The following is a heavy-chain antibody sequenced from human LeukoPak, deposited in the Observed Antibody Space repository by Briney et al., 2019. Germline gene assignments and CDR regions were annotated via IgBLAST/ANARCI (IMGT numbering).Heavy chain of an antibody. V-gene: IGHV3-23*01. J-gene: IGHJ4*02. Sequence: GGSLRLSCAASGFTFSSYAMSWVRQAPGKGLEWVSAISGSGGSTYYADSVKGRFTISRDNSKNTLYLQMNSLRAEDTAVYYCAKDTALLWFGELSWAFDYWGQGTLVTGSS. D-gene: IGHD3-10*01. CDR2: ISGSGGST. CDR1: GFTFSSYA. CDR3: AKDTALLWFGELSWAFDY.